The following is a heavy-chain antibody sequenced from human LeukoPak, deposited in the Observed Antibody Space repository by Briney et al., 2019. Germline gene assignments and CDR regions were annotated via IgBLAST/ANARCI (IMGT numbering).Heavy chain of an antibody. CDR1: GGSISSSNW. V-gene: IGHV4-4*02. Sequence: ISAVAGGSISSSNWWSWVRQPPGKGLEWIGQIYHSGSTNYNPSLKSRVTISVDKSKNQFSLKLSSVTAADTAVYYCARDPGRFGELSPWGQGTLVTVSS. CDR2: IYHSGST. D-gene: IGHD3-10*01. CDR3: ARDPGRFGELSP. J-gene: IGHJ5*02.